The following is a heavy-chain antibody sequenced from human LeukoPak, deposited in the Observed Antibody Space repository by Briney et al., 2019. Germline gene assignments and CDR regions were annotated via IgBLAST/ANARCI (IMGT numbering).Heavy chain of an antibody. V-gene: IGHV1-69*04. CDR2: IIPIVGLP. CDR3: AREWEPYYYYGMDV. CDR1: GGPFSSYG. J-gene: IGHJ6*02. D-gene: IGHD1-26*01. Sequence: SVKVSCKASGGPFSSYGINWVRQAPGHGLEWMGRIIPIVGLPNYAQKFQARVTIIADKSTSTAYMELSSLRSEDTAVYYCAREWEPYYYYGMDVWGQGTTVTVSS.